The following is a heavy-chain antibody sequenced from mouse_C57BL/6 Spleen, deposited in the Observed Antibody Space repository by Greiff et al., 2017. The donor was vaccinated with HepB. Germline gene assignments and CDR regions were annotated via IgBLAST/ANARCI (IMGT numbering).Heavy chain of an antibody. CDR3: ARELGLDY. J-gene: IGHJ2*01. CDR2: INPSTGGT. D-gene: IGHD2-12*01. V-gene: IGHV1-42*01. Sequence: EVKLLESGPELVKPGASVKISCKASGYSFTGYYMNWVKQSPEKSLEWIGEINPSTGGTTYNQKFKAKATLTVDKSSSTAYMQLKSLTSEDSAVYYCARELGLDYWGQGTTLTVSS. CDR1: GYSFTGYY.